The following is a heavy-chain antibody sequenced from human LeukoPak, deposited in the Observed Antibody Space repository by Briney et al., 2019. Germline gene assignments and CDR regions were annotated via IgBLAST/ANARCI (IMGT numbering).Heavy chain of an antibody. CDR3: ARQSPVTAATNWFDP. J-gene: IGHJ5*02. Sequence: GESLKISCKGSGYSFTSYWIGWVRQMPGKGLEWMGIINPGDSDTRYSPSFQGQVTISADKSISTAYLQWSSLKASDTAMCYCARQSPVTAATNWFDPWGQGTLVTVSS. D-gene: IGHD2-2*01. CDR1: GYSFTSYW. CDR2: INPGDSDT. V-gene: IGHV5-51*01.